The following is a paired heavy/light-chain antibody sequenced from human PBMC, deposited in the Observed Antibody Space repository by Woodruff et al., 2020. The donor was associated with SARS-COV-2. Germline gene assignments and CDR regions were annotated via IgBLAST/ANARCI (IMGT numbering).Light chain of an antibody. CDR3: QKYNSASWT. V-gene: IGKV1-27*01. CDR1: QGISNY. Sequence: DIQMTQSPSSLSASVGDRVTITCRASQGISNYLAWYQQKPGKVPKLLIYAASTLQSGVPSRFSGSGSGTDFTLTISSLQPEDVATYYCQKYNSASWTFGQGTKVEIK. CDR2: AAS. J-gene: IGKJ1*01.
Heavy chain of an antibody. CDR2: ISWDGGST. V-gene: IGHV3-43D*03. D-gene: IGHD6-13*01. Sequence: EVQLVESGGVVVQPGGSLRLSCAASGFTFDDYAMHWVRQAPGKGLEWVSLISWDGGSTYYADSVKGRFTISRDNSKNSLYLQMNSLRAEDTALYYCAKDAHASSWYEPYYYYYYMDVWGKGTTVTVSS. J-gene: IGHJ6*03. CDR3: AKDAHASSWYEPYYYYYYMDV. CDR1: GFTFDDYA.